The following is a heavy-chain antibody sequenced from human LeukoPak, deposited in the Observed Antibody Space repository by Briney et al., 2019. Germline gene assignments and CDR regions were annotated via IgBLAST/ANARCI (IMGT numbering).Heavy chain of an antibody. CDR1: GYTFTGYY. D-gene: IGHD2-2*02. Sequence: ASVKVSCKASGYTFTGYYMHWVRQAPGQGLEWMGWINPNSGGTNYAQKFQGRVTMTRDTSISTAYMELSRLRSDDTAVYYCAREWVVVVPAAIRRNYYYGMDVWGQGTTVTVS. CDR2: INPNSGGT. V-gene: IGHV1-2*02. CDR3: AREWVVVVPAAIRRNYYYGMDV. J-gene: IGHJ6*02.